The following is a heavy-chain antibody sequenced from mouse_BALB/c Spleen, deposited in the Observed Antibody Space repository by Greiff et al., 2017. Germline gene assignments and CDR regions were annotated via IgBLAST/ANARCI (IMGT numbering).Heavy chain of an antibody. Sequence: QVQLKESGAELVRPGSSVKISCKASGYAFSSYWMNWVKQRPGQGLEWIGQIYPGDGDTNYNGKFKGKATLTADKSSTTAYMQLSSLTSEDSAVYFCARAGGNYGYYAMDYWGQGTSVTVSS. CDR3: ARAGGNYGYYAMDY. CDR2: IYPGDGDT. CDR1: GYAFSSYW. D-gene: IGHD2-1*01. V-gene: IGHV1-80*01. J-gene: IGHJ4*01.